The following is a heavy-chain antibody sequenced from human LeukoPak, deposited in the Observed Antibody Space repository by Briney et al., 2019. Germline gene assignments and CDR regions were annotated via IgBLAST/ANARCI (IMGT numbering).Heavy chain of an antibody. CDR3: ARDFKDYDILTGYKYYYYYMDV. D-gene: IGHD3-9*01. CDR1: GFTVSSNY. Sequence: PGGSLRLSCAASGFTVSSNYMSWVRQAPGKGLEWVSVIYSGGSTYYADSVKGRFTISRDNSKNTLYLQMNSLRAEDTAVYYCARDFKDYDILTGYKYYYYYMDVWGKGTTVTISS. V-gene: IGHV3-66*01. J-gene: IGHJ6*03. CDR2: IYSGGST.